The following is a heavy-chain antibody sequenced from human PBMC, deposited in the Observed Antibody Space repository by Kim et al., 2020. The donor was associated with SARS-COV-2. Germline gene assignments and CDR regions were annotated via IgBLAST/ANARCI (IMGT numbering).Heavy chain of an antibody. CDR1: GGSISSGSYY. Sequence: SETLSLTCTVSGGSISSGSYYWSWIRQPAGKGLEWIGRIYTSGSTNYNPSLKRRATISVDTAKNQFSLKLSAVTAADTAAYYCARADVDIVATIKGLGPYGMDVGGQGTTVTVSS. D-gene: IGHD5-12*01. V-gene: IGHV4-61*02. CDR2: IYTSGST. CDR3: ARADVDIVATIKGLGPYGMDV. J-gene: IGHJ6*02.